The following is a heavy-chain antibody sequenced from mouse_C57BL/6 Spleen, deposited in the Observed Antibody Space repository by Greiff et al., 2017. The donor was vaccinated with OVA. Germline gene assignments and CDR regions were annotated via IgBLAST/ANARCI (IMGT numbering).Heavy chain of an antibody. CDR1: GYTFTDYE. D-gene: IGHD1-1*01. Sequence: VHLVESGAELVRPGASVTLSCKASGYTFTDYEMHWVKQTPVHGLEWIGAIDPETGGTAYNQKFKGKAILTADKSSSTAYMELRSLTSEDSAVYYCTRHYGSSYGRVWFAYWGQGTLVTVSA. J-gene: IGHJ3*01. V-gene: IGHV1-15*01. CDR3: TRHYGSSYGRVWFAY. CDR2: IDPETGGT.